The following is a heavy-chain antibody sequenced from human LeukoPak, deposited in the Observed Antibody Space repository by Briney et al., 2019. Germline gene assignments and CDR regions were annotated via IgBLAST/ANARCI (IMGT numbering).Heavy chain of an antibody. J-gene: IGHJ4*02. V-gene: IGHV1-18*01. Sequence: ASVKVSCKASGYTFTSYGISWVRQAPGQGLEWMGWISAYNGNTNYAQKLQGRVTMTTDTSTSTAYMELRSLRSDDTAVYYCARDAPDFVKPYSFDYWGQGTLVTVSS. CDR1: GYTFTSYG. CDR3: ARDAPDFVKPYSFDY. CDR2: ISAYNGNT.